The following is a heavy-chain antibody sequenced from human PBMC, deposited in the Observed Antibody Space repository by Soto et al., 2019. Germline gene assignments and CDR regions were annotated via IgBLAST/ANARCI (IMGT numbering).Heavy chain of an antibody. CDR1: GFTFSSYA. Sequence: QVQLVESGGGVVQPGRSLRLSCAASGFTFSSYAMHWVRQAPGKGLEWVAVISYDGSNKYYADSVKGRFTISRDNSKNKLYLQMNSLRAEDTAVYYCARGVRRYYDSSGYYEFDYWGQGTLVTVSS. J-gene: IGHJ4*02. V-gene: IGHV3-30-3*01. D-gene: IGHD3-22*01. CDR3: ARGVRRYYDSSGYYEFDY. CDR2: ISYDGSNK.